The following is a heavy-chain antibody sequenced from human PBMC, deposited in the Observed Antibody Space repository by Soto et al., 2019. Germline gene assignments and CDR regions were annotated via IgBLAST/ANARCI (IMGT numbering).Heavy chain of an antibody. CDR2: IYHDGNT. J-gene: IGHJ4*02. V-gene: IGHV4-30-2*06. D-gene: IGHD3-22*01. CDR1: GGSISSGGYS. Sequence: QLRLQESGSGLVKSSETLSLTCAVSGGSISSGGYSWGWIRQSPGKGLEWIGYIYHDGNTYYNPSLKTRVTITGDRSKNHFCLHQYSVTAAATAVYYCAGVAISNYESSGYPDFWGQGALVTVSS. CDR3: AGVAISNYESSGYPDF.